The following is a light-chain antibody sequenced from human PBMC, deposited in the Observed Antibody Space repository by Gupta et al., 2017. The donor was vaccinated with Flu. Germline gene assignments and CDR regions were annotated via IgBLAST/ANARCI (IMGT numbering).Light chain of an antibody. CDR3: QQQLSEHPLIT. V-gene: IGKV3-20*01. J-gene: IGKJ3*01. Sequence: PGTLSLSPGERATLSCRTSQSKSVDWYQKKPGQPPGLLIYGAYYRAEGSFDRCSGSGVGTDFNLTITRREPEDFEVYYCQQQLSEHPLITFGHGTRVDIK. CDR2: GAY. CDR1: QSKSV.